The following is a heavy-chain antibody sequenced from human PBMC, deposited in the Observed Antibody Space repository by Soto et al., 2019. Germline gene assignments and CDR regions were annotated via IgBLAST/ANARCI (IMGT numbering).Heavy chain of an antibody. CDR1: GYTFTSYY. CDR2: INPISAYT. Sequence: QVQLVQSGAEVKKPGASVKISCKASGYTFTSYYLHWLRQAPGQGLEWMGIINPISAYTTSAQKFQGRVTMTRDTSTSTVTMEVSGLRSEDTAVYYCARDPNNVWSGQLTTFGPWGQGTLITVSS. J-gene: IGHJ5*02. V-gene: IGHV1-46*03. D-gene: IGHD3-3*01. CDR3: ARDPNNVWSGQLTTFGP.